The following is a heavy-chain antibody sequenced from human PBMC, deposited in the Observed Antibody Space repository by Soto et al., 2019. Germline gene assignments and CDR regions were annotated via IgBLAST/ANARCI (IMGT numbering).Heavy chain of an antibody. CDR3: AHRPSYCSGGSCYSGFDY. J-gene: IGHJ4*02. CDR2: IYWDDDK. Sequence: QITLKESGPTLVKPTQTLTLTCTFSGFSLSTSGVGVGWIRQPPGKALEWLALIYWDDDKRYSPSLKSRLTITKXPXXXQXLLTMTTMDPVDTATYYCAHRPSYCSGGSCYSGFDYWGQGTLVTVSS. V-gene: IGHV2-5*02. D-gene: IGHD2-15*01. CDR1: GFSLSTSGVG.